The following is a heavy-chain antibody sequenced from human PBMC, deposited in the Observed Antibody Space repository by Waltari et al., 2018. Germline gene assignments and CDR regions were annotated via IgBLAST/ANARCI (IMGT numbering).Heavy chain of an antibody. Sequence: QLQLQESGPGLVKPPETLSLTCTVSGGSISSSSYYWGWIRQPPEKGLEWVASLDYSGRTYYNPALKSRVTISVDTSKNQFSREVRSVTAADTAAYYCARGFGSATTSRFDPWGQGIVVTVSS. J-gene: IGHJ5*02. CDR1: GGSISSSSYY. CDR2: LDYSGRT. V-gene: IGHV4-39*07. CDR3: ARGFGSATTSRFDP. D-gene: IGHD5-12*01.